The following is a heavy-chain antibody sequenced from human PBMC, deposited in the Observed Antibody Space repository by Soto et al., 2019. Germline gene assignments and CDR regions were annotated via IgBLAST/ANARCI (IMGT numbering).Heavy chain of an antibody. CDR3: AREKGYSSSSRGNYYYGMDV. J-gene: IGHJ6*02. D-gene: IGHD6-6*01. CDR1: GGTFSSYA. CDR2: IIPIFGTA. Sequence: ASVKVSCKASGGTFSSYAISWVRQAPGQGLEWMGGIIPIFGTANYAQKFQGRVTITADKSTSTAYMELSSLRSEDTAVYYCAREKGYSSSSRGNYYYGMDVWGQGTTVTVSS. V-gene: IGHV1-69*06.